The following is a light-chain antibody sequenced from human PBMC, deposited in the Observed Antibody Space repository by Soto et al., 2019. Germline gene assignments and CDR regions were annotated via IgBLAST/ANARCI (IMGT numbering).Light chain of an antibody. CDR3: SSYTSSSTLL. J-gene: IGLJ2*01. Sequence: QSALTQPASVSGSPGQSITISCTGTSSDVGGYNYVSWYQQNPGKAPKLMIYDVSNRPSGVSNRFSGSKSGNTASLTISGLQAEDEADYYCSSYTSSSTLLFGGGTKLTVL. V-gene: IGLV2-14*01. CDR1: SSDVGGYNY. CDR2: DVS.